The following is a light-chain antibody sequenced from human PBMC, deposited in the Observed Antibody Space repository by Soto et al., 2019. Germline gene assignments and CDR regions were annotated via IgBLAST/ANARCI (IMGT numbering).Light chain of an antibody. Sequence: EIVLTQSPGNLSLSPGERATLSCRASQSVSSSFLAWYQQRPGQAPRLIIYAASSRATGIPDRFSGSGSGTDFTLTISRLEPEDFAVYYCQLYGSSPRWTFGQGTKVDIK. CDR2: AAS. CDR1: QSVSSSF. V-gene: IGKV3-20*01. CDR3: QLYGSSPRWT. J-gene: IGKJ1*01.